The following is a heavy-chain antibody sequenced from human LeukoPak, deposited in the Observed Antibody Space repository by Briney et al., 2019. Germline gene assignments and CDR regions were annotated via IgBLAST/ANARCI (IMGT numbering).Heavy chain of an antibody. Sequence: LPGGSLRLSCAASGLTGSHNYVSWVRQAPGKGLEWVSAIHTSGGTCYADSVKGRFTISRDTSKNTLYLQINSLRVEDTAVYYCIVFGDSNHWGQGTLVTVSS. CDR1: GLTGSHNY. CDR3: IVFGDSNH. J-gene: IGHJ5*02. CDR2: IHTSGGT. V-gene: IGHV3-53*01. D-gene: IGHD4-17*01.